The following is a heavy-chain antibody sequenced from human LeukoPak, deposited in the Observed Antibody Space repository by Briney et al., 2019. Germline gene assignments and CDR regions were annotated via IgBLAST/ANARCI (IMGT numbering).Heavy chain of an antibody. CDR2: ISSSGSTI. J-gene: IGHJ6*03. D-gene: IGHD3-10*01. V-gene: IGHV3-48*03. CDR1: GFTFSSYE. CDR3: ARCSWFGELSYYYYYMDV. Sequence: GGSLRLSCAASGFTFSSYEMNWVRQAPGKGLEWVSYISSSGSTIYYADSVKGRFTISRDNAKNSLYLQMNSLRAEDTAVYYCARCSWFGELSYYYYYMDVWGKGTTVTISS.